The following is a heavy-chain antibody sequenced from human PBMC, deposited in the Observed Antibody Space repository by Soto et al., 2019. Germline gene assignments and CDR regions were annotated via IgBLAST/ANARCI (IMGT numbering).Heavy chain of an antibody. CDR1: AFRFRSSG. CDR2: INQDGSQI. CDR3: TRASLWGFDY. V-gene: IGHV3-7*01. D-gene: IGHD3-10*01. Sequence: GGSLRLSCPTSAFRFRSSGMHSVRQARGKGLEWVAHINQDGSQIYYVDSVKGRFTISRDNAKNSLFLQMNSLRAEDTAVYYCTRASLWGFDYWGQGTQVTVSS. J-gene: IGHJ4*02.